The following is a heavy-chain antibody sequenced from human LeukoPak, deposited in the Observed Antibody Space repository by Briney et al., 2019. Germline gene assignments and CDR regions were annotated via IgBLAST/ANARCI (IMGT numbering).Heavy chain of an antibody. V-gene: IGHV1-8*01. Sequence: GASVKVSCKASGYTFTSYDINWVRQATGQGLEWMGWMNPNSGNTGYAQKFQGRATMTRNTSIRTAYMELSSLRSEDTAVYYCARKSYYYDSSGYYFDYGMDVWGQGTTVTVSS. CDR1: GYTFTSYD. D-gene: IGHD3-22*01. J-gene: IGHJ6*02. CDR3: ARKSYYYDSSGYYFDYGMDV. CDR2: MNPNSGNT.